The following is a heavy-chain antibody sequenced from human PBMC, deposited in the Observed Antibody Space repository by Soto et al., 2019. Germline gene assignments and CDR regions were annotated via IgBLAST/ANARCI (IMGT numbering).Heavy chain of an antibody. Sequence: QVQLVQSGAEVKKPGASVKVSCKTSGYTFTNYAISWVRQAPGQGLEWMGWISAYNGNTNYAQKLQGRVTMTTDTYTSTADMEVRSLRSDDTAVYYCARDTSYSSGWNFDYWGQGTLVTVSS. CDR3: ARDTSYSSGWNFDY. CDR1: GYTFTNYA. D-gene: IGHD6-19*01. J-gene: IGHJ4*02. V-gene: IGHV1-18*01. CDR2: ISAYNGNT.